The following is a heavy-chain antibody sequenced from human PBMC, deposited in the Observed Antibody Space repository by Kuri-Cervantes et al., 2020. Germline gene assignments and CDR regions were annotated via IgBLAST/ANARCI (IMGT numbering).Heavy chain of an antibody. D-gene: IGHD3-10*01. CDR2: ISYDGSNK. Sequence: GESLKISCAASGFTFSSYGMHWVRQAPGKGLEWVAVISYDGSNKYYADSVKGRFTISRDNSKNTLYLQMNSLRAEDTAVYYCAKDPLPEYYGSDGMDVWGQGTTVTVSS. CDR3: AKDPLPEYYGSDGMDV. V-gene: IGHV3-30*18. CDR1: GFTFSSYG. J-gene: IGHJ6*02.